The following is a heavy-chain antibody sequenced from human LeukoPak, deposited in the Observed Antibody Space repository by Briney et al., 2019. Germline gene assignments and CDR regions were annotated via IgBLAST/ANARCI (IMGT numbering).Heavy chain of an antibody. CDR2: STGDT. V-gene: IGHV4-59*01. CDR3: ARGVYNYYYMDV. CDR1: GGSISSYY. J-gene: IGHJ6*03. Sequence: TSETLSLTCTVSGGSISSYYRSWIRQPPGRGLEWIGYSTGDTTYSPSLKSRVTISVDMSENQFSLKLNSVTAADTAVYYCARGVYNYYYMDVWGRGATVTVSS.